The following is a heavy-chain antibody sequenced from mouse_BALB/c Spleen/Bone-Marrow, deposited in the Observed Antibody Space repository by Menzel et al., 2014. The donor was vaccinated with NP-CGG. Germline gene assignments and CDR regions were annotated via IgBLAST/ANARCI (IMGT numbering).Heavy chain of an antibody. Sequence: DVMLVESGGGLVQPGVSLKLSCAASGFDFSGFWMSWVRQAPGRGLEWIGEINPDSNTINYSPSLKDKFIISRDNAKNTLYLQMSKVRSEDTALYYCARLGYYGSFAYWGQGTLVTVSA. J-gene: IGHJ3*01. V-gene: IGHV4-1*02. CDR3: ARLGYYGSFAY. CDR1: GFDFSGFW. D-gene: IGHD1-2*01. CDR2: INPDSNTI.